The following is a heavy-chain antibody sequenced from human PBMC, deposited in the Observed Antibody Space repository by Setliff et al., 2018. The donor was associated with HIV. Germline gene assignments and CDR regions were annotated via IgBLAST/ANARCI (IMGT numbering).Heavy chain of an antibody. CDR3: ARTRGRAPVSYYFDN. D-gene: IGHD2-2*01. Sequence: SETLSLTCNVSGGSISSYYWNWIRQPPGKGLEWIGYIYYSGGTNYNPSLNSRVTMSVDTSRDQFSLKLSSVTAADTAVYYCARTRGRAPVSYYFDNWGQGRLVTVSS. V-gene: IGHV4-59*01. J-gene: IGHJ4*02. CDR2: IYYSGGT. CDR1: GGSISSYY.